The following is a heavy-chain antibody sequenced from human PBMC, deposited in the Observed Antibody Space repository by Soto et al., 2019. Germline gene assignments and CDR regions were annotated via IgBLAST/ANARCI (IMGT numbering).Heavy chain of an antibody. CDR3: TRGPSGDKVYS. V-gene: IGHV4-34*01. Sequence: PSETLSLTCAVYGGSFSGYYWSWIRQPPGKGLEWIGEINHSGSTNYNPSLKSRVTISVDTSKNQFSLNFNSVSAADTAVYYCTRGPSGDKVYSWGQGTLVTVSS. J-gene: IGHJ4*02. CDR2: INHSGST. CDR1: GGSFSGYY.